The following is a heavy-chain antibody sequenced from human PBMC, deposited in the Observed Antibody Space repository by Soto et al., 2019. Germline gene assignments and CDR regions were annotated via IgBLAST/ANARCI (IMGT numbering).Heavy chain of an antibody. CDR3: ARDGSSDWLTWLDP. Sequence: QVQLVQSGAEVKKPGASVKVSCKASGYTFTNYYMHWVRQAPGQGLEWMGIISPSGGATYAQDFQDRVTLTRDTSTSTAYMELTGLTSKDAAVYFCARDGSSDWLTWLDPWVQGTLVTVSS. V-gene: IGHV1-46*01. CDR1: GYTFTNYY. CDR2: ISPSGGA. J-gene: IGHJ5*02. D-gene: IGHD6-19*01.